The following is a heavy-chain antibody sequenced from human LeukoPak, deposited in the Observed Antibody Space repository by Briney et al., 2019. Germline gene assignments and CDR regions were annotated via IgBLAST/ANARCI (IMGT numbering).Heavy chain of an antibody. CDR2: ISYDGSNK. CDR3: AKGHYYGSGSLDY. V-gene: IGHV3-30-3*01. CDR1: GFTFSXXX. J-gene: IGHJ4*02. D-gene: IGHD3-10*01. Sequence: GGSLRLSCAASGFTFSXXXXHWVRQAPGXGXXXXAVISYDGSNKYYADSVKGRFTISRDNSKNTLYVQMNSLRAEDTAVYYCAKGHYYGSGSLDYWGQGTLVTVSS.